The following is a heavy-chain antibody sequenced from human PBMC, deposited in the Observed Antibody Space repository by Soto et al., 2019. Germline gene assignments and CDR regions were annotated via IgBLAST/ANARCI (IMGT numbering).Heavy chain of an antibody. V-gene: IGHV4-31*03. D-gene: IGHD3-3*01. J-gene: IGHJ4*02. CDR1: GYSISSGGYY. CDR2: IFYDGRT. Sequence: QVQLQETGPGLVKPSPTLSLTCTVSGYSISSGGYYWSWIRQFPGRGLEWIGYIFYDGRTGYNPSLKRRIVIAVDSSKNQFSLRFSSVTAAETAVYCCAREERSGYYVGDYWGQGTLVTVSS. CDR3: AREERSGYYVGDY.